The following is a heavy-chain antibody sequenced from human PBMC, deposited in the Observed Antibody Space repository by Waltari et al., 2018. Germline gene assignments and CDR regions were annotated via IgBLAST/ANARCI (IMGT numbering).Heavy chain of an antibody. J-gene: IGHJ4*02. CDR1: GYSINSGYY. V-gene: IGHV4-38-2*01. D-gene: IGHD2-2*03. CDR2: IYHAGDT. Sequence: QVQLQESGPGLVKPSETLSLTCDVSGYSINSGYYWGWIRQSPGKGLEWIATIYHAGDTFYNPSLKGRVTISMNTSKNQFSLKLNSVPAADTAVYFCSRQVLGYCTSAACRRLESWGQGTLVTVSS. CDR3: SRQVLGYCTSAACRRLES.